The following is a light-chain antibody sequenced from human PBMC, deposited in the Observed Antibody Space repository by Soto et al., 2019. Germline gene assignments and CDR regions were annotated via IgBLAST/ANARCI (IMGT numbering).Light chain of an antibody. V-gene: IGKV3-11*01. CDR2: AAS. Sequence: EIVLTQSPAILSLSPGERATLSCRASQSVSSYLTWYQQKPGQAPSLLIYAASNRATGIPARFSGSGSGTDFTLTISSLEPEDSAVYYCQQRSDWPITSVGGTKVEIK. J-gene: IGKJ4*01. CDR3: QQRSDWPIT. CDR1: QSVSSY.